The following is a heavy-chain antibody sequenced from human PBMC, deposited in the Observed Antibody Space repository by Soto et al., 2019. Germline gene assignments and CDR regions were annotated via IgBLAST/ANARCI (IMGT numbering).Heavy chain of an antibody. V-gene: IGHV3-74*01. CDR1: GLTFSSYW. J-gene: IGHJ6*04. D-gene: IGHD2-15*01. Sequence: GVSLRLSCAASGLTFSSYWMHWVRQVPGKGLVWVSRINSDGSSTTYADSVRRRFTISRDNAKNTLYLQMHSLRAEDTAVYYCARDIVVVVATSEYGMDVWGKGTTVTSPQ. CDR3: ARDIVVVVATSEYGMDV. CDR2: INSDGSST.